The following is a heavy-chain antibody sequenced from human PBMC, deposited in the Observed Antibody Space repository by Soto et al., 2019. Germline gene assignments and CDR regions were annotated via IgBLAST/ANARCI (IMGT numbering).Heavy chain of an antibody. CDR2: VSHDGNNQ. Sequence: QVQLVESGGGVVQPGRSLRLSCAVSGFTFSNYAMHWVRQAPGKGLEWVAIVSHDGNNQYYADSAKGRFTISRDNSEDALYLQMNSLRPEDTAVFYCASDGATQMWRPWYFDLWGRGTLITVSS. J-gene: IGHJ2*01. D-gene: IGHD2-21*01. V-gene: IGHV3-30-3*01. CDR3: ASDGATQMWRPWYFDL. CDR1: GFTFSNYA.